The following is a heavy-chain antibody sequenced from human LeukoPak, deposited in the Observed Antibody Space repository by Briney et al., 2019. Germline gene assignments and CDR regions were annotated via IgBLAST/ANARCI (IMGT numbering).Heavy chain of an antibody. CDR3: ARDLRTMVRGVWDAYYYYYMDV. D-gene: IGHD3-10*01. Sequence: GGSLRLSCAASGFTVSSNYMSWVRQAPGKGLEWVSVIYSGGSTYYADSVKGRFTISRDNSKNTLYLQMNSLRAEDTAVYYCARDLRTMVRGVWDAYYYYYMDVWGKGTTVTVSS. V-gene: IGHV3-53*01. CDR1: GFTVSSNY. CDR2: IYSGGST. J-gene: IGHJ6*03.